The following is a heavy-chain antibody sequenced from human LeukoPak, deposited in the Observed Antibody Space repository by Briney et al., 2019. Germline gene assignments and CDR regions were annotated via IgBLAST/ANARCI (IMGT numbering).Heavy chain of an antibody. CDR2: ISSSGSTI. D-gene: IGHD1-1*01. CDR3: ARVGPVQLERRGAFDI. J-gene: IGHJ3*02. CDR1: GFTFSSYE. V-gene: IGHV3-48*03. Sequence: PGGSLRLSCAASGFTFSSYEMNWVRQAPGKGLEWVSYISSSGSTIYYADSVKGRFIISRDNAKNSLYLQMNSLRAEDTAVYYCARVGPVQLERRGAFDIWGQGTMVTVSS.